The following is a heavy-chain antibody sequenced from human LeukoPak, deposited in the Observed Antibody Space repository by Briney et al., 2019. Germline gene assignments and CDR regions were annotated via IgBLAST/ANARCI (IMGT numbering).Heavy chain of an antibody. Sequence: PGGSLRLSCAASGFTFSSYEMNWVRQAPGNGLEWVSYISSSGSTIYYADSLKGRFTISRDNAKNSLYLQMNSLRAEDTAVYYCARVSLWFGELPWYFDLWGRGTLVTVSS. V-gene: IGHV3-48*03. CDR2: ISSSGSTI. D-gene: IGHD3-10*01. CDR3: ARVSLWFGELPWYFDL. CDR1: GFTFSSYE. J-gene: IGHJ2*01.